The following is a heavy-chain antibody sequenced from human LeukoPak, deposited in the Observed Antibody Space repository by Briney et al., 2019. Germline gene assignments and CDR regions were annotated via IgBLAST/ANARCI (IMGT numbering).Heavy chain of an antibody. CDR1: GFTFSDYY. CDR2: ISSSGSTI. J-gene: IGHJ4*02. Sequence: GGSLRLSCAASGFTFSDYYMSWIRQAPGKGLEWVSYISSSGSTIYYADSVKGRFTISRDNAKNSLYLQMNSPRAEDTAVYYCVTDPYYDSSGYPTFDYWGQGTLVTVSS. D-gene: IGHD3-22*01. CDR3: VTDPYYDSSGYPTFDY. V-gene: IGHV3-11*01.